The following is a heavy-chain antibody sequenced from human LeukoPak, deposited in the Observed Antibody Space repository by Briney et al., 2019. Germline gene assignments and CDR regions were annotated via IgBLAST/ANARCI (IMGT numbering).Heavy chain of an antibody. V-gene: IGHV1-8*01. D-gene: IGHD6-19*01. CDR1: GYTFTSYD. Sequence: AASVKVSCKASGYTFTSYDITWVRQATGQGLEWMGWMNPNSGNTGYAQKFQGRVTMTRNTSISTAYVDLSSLRSEDTAVYYCTRGHSADWGQGTLVTVSS. CDR3: TRGHSAD. CDR2: MNPNSGNT. J-gene: IGHJ1*01.